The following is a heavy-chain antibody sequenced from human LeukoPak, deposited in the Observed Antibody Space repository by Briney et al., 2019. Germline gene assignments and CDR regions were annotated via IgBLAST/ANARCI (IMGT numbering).Heavy chain of an antibody. Sequence: PSETLSLTCTVSGGSISSYYWSWIRQPPGKGLEWIGYIYYSGSTNYNPSLKSRVTISVGTSKNQFSLKLSSVTAADTAVYYCARGYHDFSGYWLSYFDYWGQGTLVTVSS. J-gene: IGHJ4*02. D-gene: IGHD3-22*01. V-gene: IGHV4-59*01. CDR1: GGSISSYY. CDR3: ARGYHDFSGYWLSYFDY. CDR2: IYYSGST.